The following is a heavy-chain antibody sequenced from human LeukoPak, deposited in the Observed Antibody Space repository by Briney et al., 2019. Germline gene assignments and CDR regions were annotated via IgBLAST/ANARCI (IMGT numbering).Heavy chain of an antibody. V-gene: IGHV3-64*01. Sequence: QPGGSLRLSCAASGFTFSSYAMHWVRQAPGKGLEYVSAISSNGGSTYYANSVKGRFTISRDNSKNTLYLQMGSLRAEDMAVYYCARRFRSRTVPAVYYYYMDVWGKGTTVTVSS. CDR3: ARRFRSRTVPAVYYYYMDV. J-gene: IGHJ6*03. D-gene: IGHD2-2*01. CDR1: GFTFSSYA. CDR2: ISSNGGST.